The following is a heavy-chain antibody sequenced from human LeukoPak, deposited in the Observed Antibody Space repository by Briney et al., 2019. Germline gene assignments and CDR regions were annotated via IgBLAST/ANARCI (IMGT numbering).Heavy chain of an antibody. D-gene: IGHD2-8*01. CDR2: MNPNSGNT. Sequence: GASVKVSCKASGYTFTSYDINWVRQATGQGLEWMGWMNPNSGNTGYAQKFQGRVTMTRNTSISTAYMELSSLRSEDTAVYYCALTPYCTTITCYYFDYWGQGTLVTVSS. V-gene: IGHV1-8*01. CDR1: GYTFTSYD. CDR3: ALTPYCTTITCYYFDY. J-gene: IGHJ4*02.